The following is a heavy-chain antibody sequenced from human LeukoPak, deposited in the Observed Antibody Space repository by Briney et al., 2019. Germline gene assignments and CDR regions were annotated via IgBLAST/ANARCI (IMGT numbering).Heavy chain of an antibody. Sequence: ASVKVSCKASGYTFTSYDINWVRQATGQGLEWMGWMNPNSGNTGYAQKFQGRVTMTRNTSISTAYMELSSLRSEDTAVYYCERGLWFGESPFFDPWGQGTLVTVSS. V-gene: IGHV1-8*01. J-gene: IGHJ5*02. CDR1: GYTFTSYD. D-gene: IGHD3-10*01. CDR2: MNPNSGNT. CDR3: ERGLWFGESPFFDP.